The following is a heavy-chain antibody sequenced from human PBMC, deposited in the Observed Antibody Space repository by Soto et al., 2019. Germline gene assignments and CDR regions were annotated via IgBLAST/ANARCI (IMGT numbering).Heavy chain of an antibody. CDR2: FYHTGSL. Sequence: ETLSRTCTISGGSINSSNYYWGWVRQPPGKGLEWIGFFYHTGSLYYNPSLKSRVTISSDTSKSHLSLRLRSVTAADAGVYYCARCAMTVAGPYYYAMDVWGLGTKVTVSS. D-gene: IGHD6-19*01. V-gene: IGHV4-39*02. J-gene: IGHJ6*02. CDR3: ARCAMTVAGPYYYAMDV. CDR1: GGSINSSNYY.